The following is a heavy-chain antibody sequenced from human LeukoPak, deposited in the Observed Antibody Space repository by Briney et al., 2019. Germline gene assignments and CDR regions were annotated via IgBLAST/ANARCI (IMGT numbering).Heavy chain of an antibody. D-gene: IGHD5-24*01. J-gene: IGHJ4*02. V-gene: IGHV4-59*01. Sequence: PSETLSLTCTVSGGSISSYYWSWIRQPPGKGLEWIEYIYSSGSTKYNPSLKSRVTISVDTSKNQFSLKLSSVTAADTAVYYCARESRDVETEGFDYGGQGTLVTVS. CDR1: GGSISSYY. CDR3: ARESRDVETEGFDY. CDR2: IYSSGST.